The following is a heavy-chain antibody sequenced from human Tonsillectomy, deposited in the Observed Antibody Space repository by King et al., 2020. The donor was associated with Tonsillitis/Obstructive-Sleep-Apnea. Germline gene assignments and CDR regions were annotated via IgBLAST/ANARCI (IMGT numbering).Heavy chain of an antibody. CDR3: AKDGGYDFYLLPKTFDY. V-gene: IGHV3-9*01. J-gene: IGHJ4*02. CDR2: ISWNSGSI. Sequence: VQLVESGGGLVQPGRSLRLSCAASGFTFDDYAMHWVRQAPGKGLEWVSGISWNSGSIGYADSVKGRTTISRDNAKNSLYLQMNSLRAEDTALYYCAKDGGYDFYLLPKTFDYWGQGTLVTVSS. D-gene: IGHD5-12*01. CDR1: GFTFDDYA.